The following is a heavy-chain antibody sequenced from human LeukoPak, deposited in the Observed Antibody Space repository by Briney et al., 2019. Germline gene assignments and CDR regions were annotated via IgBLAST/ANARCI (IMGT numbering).Heavy chain of an antibody. CDR1: GFTVSSNY. V-gene: IGHV3-53*01. D-gene: IGHD2-21*02. CDR3: AKDYPTAPSVTAPLFDS. J-gene: IGHJ4*02. Sequence: GGSLRLSCAASGFTVSSNYMSWVRQAPGKGLEWVSVIYSGGSTYYADSVKGRFTISRDNSRSTLSLQMDSLTAEDTATYHCAKDYPTAPSVTAPLFDSWGQGILVTVSS. CDR2: IYSGGST.